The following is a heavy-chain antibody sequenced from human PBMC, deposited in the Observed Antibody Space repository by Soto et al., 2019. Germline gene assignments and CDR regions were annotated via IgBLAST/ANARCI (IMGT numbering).Heavy chain of an antibody. CDR1: GYTFTGYY. CDR3: ARGTVTTRYYGMDV. Sequence: ASVKVSCKASGYTFTGYYMHWVRQATGQGLEWMGWMNPNSGNTGYAQKFQGRVTMTRNTSISTAYMELSSLRSEDTAVYYCARGTVTTRYYGMDVWGQGTTVTVSS. V-gene: IGHV1-8*02. CDR2: MNPNSGNT. D-gene: IGHD4-17*01. J-gene: IGHJ6*02.